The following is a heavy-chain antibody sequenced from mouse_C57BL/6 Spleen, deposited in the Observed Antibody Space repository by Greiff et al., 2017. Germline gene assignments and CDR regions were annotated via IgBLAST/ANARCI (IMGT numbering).Heavy chain of an antibody. V-gene: IGHV1-80*01. J-gene: IGHJ4*01. Sequence: LVESGAELVKPGASVKISCKASGYAFSSYWMNWVKQRPGKGLEWIGQIYPGDGDTNYNGKFKGKATLTADKSSSTAYMQLSSLTSEDSAVYFCARRKGGYDGDAMDYWGQGTSVTVSS. CDR1: GYAFSSYW. CDR3: ARRKGGYDGDAMDY. D-gene: IGHD2-2*01. CDR2: IYPGDGDT.